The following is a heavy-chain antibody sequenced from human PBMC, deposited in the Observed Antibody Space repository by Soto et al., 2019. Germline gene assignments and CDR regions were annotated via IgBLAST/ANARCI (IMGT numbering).Heavy chain of an antibody. J-gene: IGHJ3*02. Sequence: PGGSLRLSCAASGFTFSSYAMHWVRQAPGKGLEWVAVISYDGSNKYYADSVKGRFTISRDNSKNTLYLQMNSLRAEDTAVYYCARGPRGGDGPTVVTADAFDIWGQGTMVTVSS. V-gene: IGHV3-30-3*01. CDR1: GFTFSSYA. D-gene: IGHD4-17*01. CDR3: ARGPRGGDGPTVVTADAFDI. CDR2: ISYDGSNK.